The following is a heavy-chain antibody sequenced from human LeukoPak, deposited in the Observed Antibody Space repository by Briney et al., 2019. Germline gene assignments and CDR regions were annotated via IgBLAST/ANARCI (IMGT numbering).Heavy chain of an antibody. CDR1: GYTFTGYY. Sequence: GASVKVSCKASGYTFTGYYMHWVRQAPGQGLEWMGWISAYNGNTNYAQKLQGRVTMTTDTSTSTAYMELRSLRSDDTAVYYCARDTRITYAFDIWGQGTMVTVSS. V-gene: IGHV1-18*04. CDR2: ISAYNGNT. CDR3: ARDTRITYAFDI. J-gene: IGHJ3*02. D-gene: IGHD3-10*01.